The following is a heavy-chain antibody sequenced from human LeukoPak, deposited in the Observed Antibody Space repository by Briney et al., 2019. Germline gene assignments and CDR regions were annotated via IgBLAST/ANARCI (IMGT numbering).Heavy chain of an antibody. Sequence: SETLSLTCTVSGGSMSSSSPYWGWVRQPPGKGPEWIASIYYSGLTYDNPSLKSRVSISVDPSKNHFSLKVSSVTAADTAVYYCASLTFDDYGDYDRGDFFDHWGQGTLVTVSS. CDR1: GGSMSSSSPY. CDR3: ASLTFDDYGDYDRGDFFDH. CDR2: IYYSGLT. D-gene: IGHD4-17*01. J-gene: IGHJ4*02. V-gene: IGHV4-39*02.